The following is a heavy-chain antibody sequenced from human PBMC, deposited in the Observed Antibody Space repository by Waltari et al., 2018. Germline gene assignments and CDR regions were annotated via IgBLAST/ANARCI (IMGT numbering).Heavy chain of an antibody. D-gene: IGHD5-12*01. J-gene: IGHJ4*02. CDR1: GGSISSHY. V-gene: IGHV4-59*11. Sequence: QVQLHESGPGLVKPSETLSLTCTVSGGSISSHYWSWIRQPPGKGLEWIGYIYYSGSTNYNPSLKSRVTISVDTSKNQFSLKLSSVTAADTAVYYCAIGYSGYGIFDYWGQGTLVTVSS. CDR3: AIGYSGYGIFDY. CDR2: IYYSGST.